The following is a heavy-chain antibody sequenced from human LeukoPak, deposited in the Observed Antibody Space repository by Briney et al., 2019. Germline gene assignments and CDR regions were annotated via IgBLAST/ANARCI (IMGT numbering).Heavy chain of an antibody. D-gene: IGHD4-17*01. CDR3: ARDGQLYGDYNYYYYMDV. V-gene: IGHV3-53*05. CDR2: IYSGGST. J-gene: IGHJ6*03. CDR1: GFTVSSNY. Sequence: GGSLRLSCAASGFTVSSNYMSWVRQAPGKGLEWVSVIYSGGSTYYADSVKGRFTISRDNSKNTLYLQMNSLRAEDTAVYYCARDGQLYGDYNYYYYMDVWGKGTTVTVSS.